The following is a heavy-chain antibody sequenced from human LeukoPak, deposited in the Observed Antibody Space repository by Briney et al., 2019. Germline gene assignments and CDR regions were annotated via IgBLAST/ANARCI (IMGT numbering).Heavy chain of an antibody. CDR3: AGGYCSSTSCKPFWFDP. Sequence: GGSLRLSCAASGFSFSSYSMNWVRQAPGKGLEWVSSISSSSSYIYYADSVKGRFTISRDNAKNSLYLQMNSLRAEDTAVYYCAGGYCSSTSCKPFWFDPWGQETLVTVSS. D-gene: IGHD2-2*01. V-gene: IGHV3-21*01. CDR1: GFSFSSYS. J-gene: IGHJ5*02. CDR2: ISSSSSYI.